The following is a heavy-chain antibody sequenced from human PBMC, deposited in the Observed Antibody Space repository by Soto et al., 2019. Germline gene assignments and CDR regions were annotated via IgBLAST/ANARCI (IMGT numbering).Heavy chain of an antibody. J-gene: IGHJ6*02. D-gene: IGHD4-17*01. CDR3: AKEHYGGNKPPRGMDV. V-gene: IGHV3-30*18. Sequence: WGSLRLSCASSVFTFSSYGMHWVRQAPGKGLEWVAVISYDGSNKYYADSVKGRFTISRDNSKNTLYLQMNSLRAEDTAVYYCAKEHYGGNKPPRGMDVWGQGTTVTFSS. CDR2: ISYDGSNK. CDR1: VFTFSSYG.